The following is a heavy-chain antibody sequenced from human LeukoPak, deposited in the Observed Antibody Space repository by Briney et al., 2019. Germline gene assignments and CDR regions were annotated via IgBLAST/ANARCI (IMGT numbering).Heavy chain of an antibody. Sequence: KPGGSLRLSCATSGLTFTNAWMSWFRQAPGKGLEWVGRIKSKTDGGTSDYAAPVQGRFTISRDDSKNTLCLQMNSLKIEDTAVYYCATDPGEWEPIWGQGTMVTVSS. CDR1: GLTFTNAW. V-gene: IGHV3-15*01. CDR3: ATDPGEWEPI. D-gene: IGHD1-26*01. J-gene: IGHJ3*02. CDR2: IKSKTDGGTS.